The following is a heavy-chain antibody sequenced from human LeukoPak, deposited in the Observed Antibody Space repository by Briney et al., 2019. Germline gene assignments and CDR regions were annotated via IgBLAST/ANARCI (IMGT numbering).Heavy chain of an antibody. Sequence: SETLSLTCTVSGGSISSYYWSWIRQPPGKGLEWIGYIYYSGSTNYNPSLKSRVTISVDTSKNQFSLKLSSVTAADTAVYYCARGGGSYYPIDYWGQGTLVTVSS. CDR2: IYYSGST. D-gene: IGHD1-26*01. CDR3: ARGGGSYYPIDY. V-gene: IGHV4-59*01. CDR1: GGSISSYY. J-gene: IGHJ4*02.